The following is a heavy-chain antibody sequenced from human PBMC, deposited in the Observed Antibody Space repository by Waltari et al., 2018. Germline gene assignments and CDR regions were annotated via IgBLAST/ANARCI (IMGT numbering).Heavy chain of an antibody. CDR3: ARDGPLQIQSWYSFDY. J-gene: IGHJ4*02. D-gene: IGHD5-18*01. V-gene: IGHV3-30*07. Sequence: QVQLVESGGGVVHPGRSMRLSCEASGFTFSFPSVHGVRQAPGKGLGWVAGISYDGSDEYYADSVRGRFTISRDDSKDTVNLQMNSLRPEDTAVYYCARDGPLQIQSWYSFDYWGQGTLVTVSS. CDR1: GFTFSFPS. CDR2: ISYDGSDE.